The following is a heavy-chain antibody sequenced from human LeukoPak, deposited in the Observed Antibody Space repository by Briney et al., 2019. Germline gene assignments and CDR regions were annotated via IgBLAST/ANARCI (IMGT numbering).Heavy chain of an antibody. CDR2: IYYSGST. D-gene: IGHD3-3*01. CDR1: GGSISSYY. V-gene: IGHV4-59*01. J-gene: IGHJ3*02. CDR3: ARDRGLERTIFGVVNAFDI. Sequence: KPSETLSLTCTVSGGSISSYYWSWIRQPPGKGLEWIGYIYYSGSTNYNPSLKSRVTISVDTSKNQFSLKLSSVTAADTAVYYCARDRGLERTIFGVVNAFDIWGQGTMVTVSS.